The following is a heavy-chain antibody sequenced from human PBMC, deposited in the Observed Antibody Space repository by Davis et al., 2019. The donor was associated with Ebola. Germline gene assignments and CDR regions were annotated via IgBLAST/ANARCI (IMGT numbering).Heavy chain of an antibody. CDR3: ARDESSSSGGFLRFDY. Sequence: SVKVSCKASGGTFSSYAISWVRQAPGQGLEWMGGIIPIFGTANYAQKFQGRVTITADESTSTAYMELSSLRSEDTAVYYCARDESSSSGGFLRFDYWGQGTLVTVSS. D-gene: IGHD6-6*01. V-gene: IGHV1-69*13. CDR1: GGTFSSYA. CDR2: IIPIFGTA. J-gene: IGHJ4*02.